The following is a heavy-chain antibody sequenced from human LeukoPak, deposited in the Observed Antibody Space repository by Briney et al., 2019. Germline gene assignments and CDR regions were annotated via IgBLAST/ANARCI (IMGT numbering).Heavy chain of an antibody. CDR1: GGSISSNY. D-gene: IGHD1-26*01. J-gene: IGHJ3*02. CDR2: IYSSGST. Sequence: SETLSLTCTVSGGSISSNYWTWIRQPAGEGLEWIGRIYSSGSTNYNPSLKSRVTMSVDTSKNQFSLKLSSVTAADTAVYYCARGSYSGGSTGAFDIRGLGTMVTVSS. V-gene: IGHV4-4*07. CDR3: ARGSYSGGSTGAFDI.